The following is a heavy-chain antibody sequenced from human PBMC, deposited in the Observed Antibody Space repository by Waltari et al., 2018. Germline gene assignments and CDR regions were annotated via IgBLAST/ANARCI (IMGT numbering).Heavy chain of an antibody. CDR2: ISAYNGKT. Sequence: QVQLVQSGAEVKKPGASVKVSCKASGYTFPSSGISGVRQAPGPGLEWMGWISAYNGKTNYAQKLQGRVTMTTDTATSTAYMELRSLRSDDTAVYYCARGGLDTAMWRPQVYYFDYWGQGTLVTVSS. V-gene: IGHV1-18*01. CDR1: GYTFPSSG. J-gene: IGHJ4*02. CDR3: ARGGLDTAMWRPQVYYFDY. D-gene: IGHD5-18*01.